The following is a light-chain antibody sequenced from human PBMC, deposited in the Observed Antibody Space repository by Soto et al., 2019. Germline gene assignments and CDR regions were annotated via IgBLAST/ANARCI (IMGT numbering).Light chain of an antibody. J-gene: IGLJ2*01. CDR2: EVT. CDR1: SGDIGGYNY. Sequence: QSALTQPASVSGSPGQSITISCTGTSGDIGGYNYVSWYQQHPGKAPKLLISEVTNRPSGVSNRFSGSKSGNTASLTISGLQSEDEADYYCSSYTTASTPVLFGGGTKLTVL. V-gene: IGLV2-14*01. CDR3: SSYTTASTPVL.